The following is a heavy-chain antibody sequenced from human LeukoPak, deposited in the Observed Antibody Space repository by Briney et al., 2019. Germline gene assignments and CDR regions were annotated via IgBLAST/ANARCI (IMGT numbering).Heavy chain of an antibody. CDR1: GFTFSSYS. Sequence: GGSLRLSCAASGFTFSSYSMNWVRQAPGKGLEWVSYISSSSSTIYYADSVKGRFTISRDNAKNSLYLQMNSLRDEDTAVYYCARDMFGYCSGGRCYNMGYFDYWGQGTLVTVSS. V-gene: IGHV3-48*02. D-gene: IGHD2-15*01. J-gene: IGHJ4*02. CDR3: ARDMFGYCSGGRCYNMGYFDY. CDR2: ISSSSSTI.